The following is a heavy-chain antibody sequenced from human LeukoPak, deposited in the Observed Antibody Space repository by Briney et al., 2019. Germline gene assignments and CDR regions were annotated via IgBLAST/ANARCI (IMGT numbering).Heavy chain of an antibody. J-gene: IGHJ2*01. V-gene: IGHV3-23*01. D-gene: IGHD1-26*01. Sequence: GGSLRLSCAACGFTFSSYAMRWVRQAPGRGLEWVSAISGSGGSTYYADSVKGRFTISRDNSKNTLYLQMNSLRAEDTAVYYCAKVSGSHWYFDLWGRGTLVTASS. CDR1: GFTFSSYA. CDR3: AKVSGSHWYFDL. CDR2: ISGSGGST.